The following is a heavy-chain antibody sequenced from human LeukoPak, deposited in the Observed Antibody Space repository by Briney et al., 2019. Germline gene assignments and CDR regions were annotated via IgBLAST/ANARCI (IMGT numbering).Heavy chain of an antibody. J-gene: IGHJ5*02. V-gene: IGHV4-39*07. CDR3: ARGPRFGELLWHWFDP. Sequence: SETLSLTRTVSGGSITGTTYYWGWIRQPPGKGLEWIGSIYYSGNTYYNPSLKSRVTISEDTSKNQFSLKLRSVTAADTAVYYCARGPRFGELLWHWFDPWGQGTLVTVSS. D-gene: IGHD3-10*01. CDR2: IYYSGNT. CDR1: GGSITGTTYY.